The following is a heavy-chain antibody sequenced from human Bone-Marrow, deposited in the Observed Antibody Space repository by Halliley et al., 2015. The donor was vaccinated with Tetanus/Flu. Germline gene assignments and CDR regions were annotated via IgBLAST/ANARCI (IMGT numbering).Heavy chain of an antibody. CDR1: GGSISSYY. V-gene: IGHV4-59*01. D-gene: IGHD1-1*01. Sequence: LRLSCTVSGGSISSYYWNWIRQPPGKGLEWIGYIYYSGSFNYNPSLSSRVTISVDTSRNQFSLKLSSVTAADTAVYYCARGHDNDGFNTGNLDYWGQGTLLTVSS. CDR2: IYYSGSF. CDR3: ARGHDNDGFNTGNLDY. J-gene: IGHJ4*02.